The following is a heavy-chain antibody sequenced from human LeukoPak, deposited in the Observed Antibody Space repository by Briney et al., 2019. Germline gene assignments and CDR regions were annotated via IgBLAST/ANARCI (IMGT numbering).Heavy chain of an antibody. Sequence: PSETLSLTCTVSGGSISGYYWSWNRQPPGKGLEWIGYIYYSGSTNYNPSLKSRVAISIDTSKNQFSLKLSSVTAADTAVYYCARAQYPYYYYYMDVWGKGTTVTVSS. V-gene: IGHV4-59*01. CDR2: IYYSGST. CDR3: ARAQYPYYYYYMDV. CDR1: GGSISGYY. J-gene: IGHJ6*03. D-gene: IGHD2-2*02.